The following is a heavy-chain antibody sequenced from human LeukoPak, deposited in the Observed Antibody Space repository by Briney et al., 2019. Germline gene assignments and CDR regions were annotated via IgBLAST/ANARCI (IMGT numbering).Heavy chain of an antibody. CDR3: ATRISGDYDWFDP. CDR1: GYTFTGYY. D-gene: IGHD4-17*01. J-gene: IGHJ5*02. Sequence: VASVKVSCKASGYTFTGYYMHWVRQAPGQGLEWMGWINPNSGGTNYAQKFQGRVTMTRDTSISTAYMELSRLRSDDTAVYYCATRISGDYDWFDPWGQGTLVTVSS. CDR2: INPNSGGT. V-gene: IGHV1-2*02.